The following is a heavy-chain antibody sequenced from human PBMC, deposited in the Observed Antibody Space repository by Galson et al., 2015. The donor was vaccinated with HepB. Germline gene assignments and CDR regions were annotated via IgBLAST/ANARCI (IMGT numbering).Heavy chain of an antibody. Sequence: SLRLSCAASGFTFSSYWMSWVRQAPGKGLEWVANIKKDGSEKKYVDSVKGRFTISRDNAKNSLYLQMYSLRVEDTAVYYCAREPVFDTSEFDYWGQGTLVTVSS. CDR1: GFTFSSYW. D-gene: IGHD3-22*01. V-gene: IGHV3-7*03. J-gene: IGHJ4*02. CDR2: IKKDGSEK. CDR3: AREPVFDTSEFDY.